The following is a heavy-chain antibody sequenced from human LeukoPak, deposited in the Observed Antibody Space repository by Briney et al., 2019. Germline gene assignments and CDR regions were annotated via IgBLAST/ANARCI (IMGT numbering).Heavy chain of an antibody. CDR1: GGSISSGTYY. Sequence: SQTLSLTCTVSGGSISSGTYYWSWIRQPAGKGLEWIGRIYSSGTTNYNPSLKSRVTISLDTSKNQFSLKLSSVTAADTAVYYCARSREVWFDYWGQGTLVTVSS. D-gene: IGHD3-16*01. CDR2: IYSSGTT. J-gene: IGHJ4*02. V-gene: IGHV4-61*02. CDR3: ARSREVWFDY.